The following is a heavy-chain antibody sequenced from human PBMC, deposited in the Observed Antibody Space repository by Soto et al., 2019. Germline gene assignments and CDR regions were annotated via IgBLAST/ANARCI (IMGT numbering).Heavy chain of an antibody. J-gene: IGHJ3*02. D-gene: IGHD1-1*01. CDR3: ARDILERRKTHDAFDI. CDR1: GYTFTGYY. Sequence: GASVKVSCKASGYTFTGYYMHWVRQAPGQGLEWMGWINPNSGGTNYAQKFQGRVTMTRDTSISTAYMELSRLRSDDTAVYYCARDILERRKTHDAFDIWGQGTMVTVSS. V-gene: IGHV1-2*02. CDR2: INPNSGGT.